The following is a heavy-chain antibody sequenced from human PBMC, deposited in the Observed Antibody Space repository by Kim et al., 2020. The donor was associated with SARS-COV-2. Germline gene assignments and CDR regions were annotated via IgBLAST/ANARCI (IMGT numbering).Heavy chain of an antibody. CDR3: ARGRLGIVVVPAAPDAFDI. Sequence: SETLSLTCTVSGGSISSYYWSWIRQPPGKGLEWIGYIYYSGSTNYNPSLKSRVTISVDTSKNQFSLKLSSVTAADTAVYYCARGRLGIVVVPAAPDAFDIWGQGTMVTVSS. V-gene: IGHV4-59*08. CDR1: GGSISSYY. J-gene: IGHJ3*02. CDR2: IYYSGST. D-gene: IGHD2-2*03.